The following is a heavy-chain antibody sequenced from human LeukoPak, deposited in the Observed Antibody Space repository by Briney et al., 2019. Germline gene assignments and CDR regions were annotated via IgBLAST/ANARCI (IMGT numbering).Heavy chain of an antibody. CDR2: IS. Sequence: GGSLRLSCAASGFTLSNYDMNWVRQAPGKGLEWVSSISTVRGRFTISRDDAKNSLYLEMNSLRAEDTAVYYCARADCSSSTCYLRRSWFDPWGQGTLVTVSS. CDR3: ARADCSSSTCYLRRSWFDP. J-gene: IGHJ5*02. V-gene: IGHV3-69-1*01. CDR1: GFTLSNYD. D-gene: IGHD2-2*01.